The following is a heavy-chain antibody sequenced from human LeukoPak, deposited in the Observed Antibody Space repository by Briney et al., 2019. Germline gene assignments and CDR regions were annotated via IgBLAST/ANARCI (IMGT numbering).Heavy chain of an antibody. Sequence: PGGSLRLSCAASGFTFSTYWMTWVRQAPGKGLEWVAVISYDGSNKYYADSVKGRFTISRDNSKNTLYLQMNSLRAEDTAVYYCAREDIVVVVAATLPYYFDYWGQGTLVTVSS. CDR3: AREDIVVVVAATLPYYFDY. J-gene: IGHJ4*02. CDR1: GFTFSTYW. V-gene: IGHV3-30-3*01. CDR2: ISYDGSNK. D-gene: IGHD2-15*01.